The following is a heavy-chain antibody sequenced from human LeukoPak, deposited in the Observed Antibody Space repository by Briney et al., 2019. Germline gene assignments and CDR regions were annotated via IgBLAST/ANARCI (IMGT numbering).Heavy chain of an antibody. Sequence: ASVKVSCKASGYTFTSYYMHWVRQAPGQGLEWMGIINPNSGGTNYAQKFQGRVTMTRDTSISTAYMELSRLRSDDTAVYYCARDRNYYDSSGYYEVWGQGTMVTVSS. D-gene: IGHD3-22*01. CDR1: GYTFTSYY. CDR3: ARDRNYYDSSGYYEV. V-gene: IGHV1-2*02. CDR2: INPNSGGT. J-gene: IGHJ3*01.